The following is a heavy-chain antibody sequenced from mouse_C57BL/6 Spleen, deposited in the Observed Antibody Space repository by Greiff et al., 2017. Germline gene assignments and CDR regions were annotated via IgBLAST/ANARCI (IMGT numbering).Heavy chain of an antibody. J-gene: IGHJ1*03. D-gene: IGHD2-1*01. CDR3: ARGKLPHWYVDV. Sequence: QVQLQQSGAELVKPGASVKISCKASGYAFSSYWMNWVKQRPGKGLEWIGQIYPGDGDTNYNGKFKGKATLTADKSSSTAYMQLSSLTSEDSAVYFGARGKLPHWYVDVWGTGTTVTVSS. V-gene: IGHV1-80*01. CDR2: IYPGDGDT. CDR1: GYAFSSYW.